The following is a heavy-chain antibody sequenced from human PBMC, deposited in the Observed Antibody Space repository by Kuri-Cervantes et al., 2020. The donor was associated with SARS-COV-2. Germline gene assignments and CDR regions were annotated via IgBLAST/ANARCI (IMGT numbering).Heavy chain of an antibody. CDR1: GVNFSRTD. D-gene: IGHD2-8*01. V-gene: IGHV3-30*18. J-gene: IGHJ4*02. Sequence: VGFLRRSCAASGVNFSRTDMHWVRQAPGKGLEWVAVISNDGKNKKCIGSGKGRFTISRDNSQNTLYLRMTSLRSEDTAMYYCAKDRFGVHDFWGQGTLVTVSS. CDR2: ISNDGKNK. CDR3: AKDRFGVHDF.